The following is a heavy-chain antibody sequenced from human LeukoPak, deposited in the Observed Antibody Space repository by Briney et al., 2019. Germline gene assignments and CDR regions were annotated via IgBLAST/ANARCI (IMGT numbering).Heavy chain of an antibody. CDR3: AREVAATIDY. CDR2: IFYSGST. J-gene: IGHJ4*02. D-gene: IGHD5-24*01. CDR1: DGSISSYY. V-gene: IGHV4-59*01. Sequence: SETLSLTCTVSDGSISSYYWSWIRQPPGKGLEWVGYIFYSGSTNYNPSLKSRVTISLDTSKNQFSLKLSSVTAADTAVYYCAREVAATIDYWGQGTLVTVSS.